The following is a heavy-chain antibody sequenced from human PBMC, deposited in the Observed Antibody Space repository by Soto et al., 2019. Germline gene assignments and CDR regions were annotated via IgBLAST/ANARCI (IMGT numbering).Heavy chain of an antibody. Sequence: PGGSLRLSCAASGFTFSSYEINWVRQAPGKGLEWVSYISSSGSTIYYADSVKGRFTISRDNAKNSLYLQMNSLRAEDTAVYYCARDRDYYYGMDVWGQGTTVTVSS. CDR3: ARDRDYYYGMDV. V-gene: IGHV3-48*03. CDR1: GFTFSSYE. D-gene: IGHD3-10*01. J-gene: IGHJ6*02. CDR2: ISSSGSTI.